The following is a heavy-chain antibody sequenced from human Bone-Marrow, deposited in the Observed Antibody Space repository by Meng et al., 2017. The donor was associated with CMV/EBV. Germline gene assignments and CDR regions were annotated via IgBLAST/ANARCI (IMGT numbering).Heavy chain of an antibody. V-gene: IGHV5-51*01. Sequence: GGSLRLSCKGSGYSFTSYWIGWVRQMPGKGLEWLGIIYPGDSDTRYSPSFQGQVTISADKSTSPAYLQWSSLKASDTAMYYCERIAAYITIFGVYRGAGGMDVWGQGTTVTVSS. CDR3: ERIAAYITIFGVYRGAGGMDV. CDR1: GYSFTSYW. J-gene: IGHJ6*02. D-gene: IGHD3-3*01. CDR2: IYPGDSDT.